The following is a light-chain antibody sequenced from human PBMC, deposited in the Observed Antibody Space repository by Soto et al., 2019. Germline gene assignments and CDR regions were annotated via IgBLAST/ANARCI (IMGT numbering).Light chain of an antibody. V-gene: IGLV2-8*01. CDR1: SSDIGGYDY. CDR3: SSYAGSNNLV. Sequence: QSVLTQPPSASGSPGQSVTISCTGTSSDIGGYDYVSWYQQHPGKAPKLIIYEVNKRPSGVPDRFSGSKSGNTASLIVSGLQAEDEADSYCSSYAGSNNLVFAGGTKVTVL. CDR2: EVN. J-gene: IGLJ3*02.